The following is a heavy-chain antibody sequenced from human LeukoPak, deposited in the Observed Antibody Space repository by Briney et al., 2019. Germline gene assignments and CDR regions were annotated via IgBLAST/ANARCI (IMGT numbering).Heavy chain of an antibody. CDR2: INPNSGGT. V-gene: IGHV1-2*02. CDR3: ARDRASYSGSYYQLGY. J-gene: IGHJ4*02. Sequence: ASVKVSCKASGYTFTSYGISWVRQAPGQGLEWMGWINPNSGGTNYAQKFQGRVTMTRDTSISTAYMELSRLRSDDTAVYYCARDRASYSGSYYQLGYWGQGTLVTVSS. D-gene: IGHD1-26*01. CDR1: GYTFTSYG.